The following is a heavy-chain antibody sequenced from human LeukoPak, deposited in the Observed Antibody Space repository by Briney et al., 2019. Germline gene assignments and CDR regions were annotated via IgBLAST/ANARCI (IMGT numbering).Heavy chain of an antibody. J-gene: IGHJ4*02. CDR1: GFTFSSYA. Sequence: GGSLRLSCAASGFTFSSYAMHWVRQAPGKGLEWVAVISYDGSNKYYADSVKGRFTISRDNSKNTLYLQMNSLRAEDTAVYYCARDRSSSWYIDYWGQGTLVTVSS. CDR3: ARDRSSSWYIDY. CDR2: ISYDGSNK. D-gene: IGHD6-13*01. V-gene: IGHV3-30-3*01.